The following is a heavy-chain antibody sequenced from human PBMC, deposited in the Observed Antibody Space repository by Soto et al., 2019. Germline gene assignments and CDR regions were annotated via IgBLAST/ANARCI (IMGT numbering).Heavy chain of an antibody. V-gene: IGHV5-51*01. Sequence: GESLKISCQASGYTFNNYWIAWVRQMPGRGLEWMGIFYPDDSDNRYSPPFQGQVTMSADTSISTAYLQWSSLKASDTAMYYCARVGLKQSAQYGLDVWGQGTTVTVSS. CDR3: ARVGLKQSAQYGLDV. J-gene: IGHJ6*02. CDR2: FYPDDSDN. CDR1: GYTFNNYW. D-gene: IGHD3-10*01.